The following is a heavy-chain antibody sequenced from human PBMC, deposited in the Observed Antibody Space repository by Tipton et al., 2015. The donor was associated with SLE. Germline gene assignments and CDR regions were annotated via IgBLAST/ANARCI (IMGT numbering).Heavy chain of an antibody. V-gene: IGHV3-7*01. Sequence: SLRLSCAASGFTFNNNWMTWVRQAPGKGLEWVAHIKEDGSEEFYVDSVRGRFFISRDNGKNSLFLQMNSLNAEDTAVYYCAREYQGRFYVNGAFDVWGQGTVVTVSS. D-gene: IGHD3-10*01. CDR1: GFTFNNNW. CDR2: IKEDGSEE. J-gene: IGHJ3*01. CDR3: AREYQGRFYVNGAFDV.